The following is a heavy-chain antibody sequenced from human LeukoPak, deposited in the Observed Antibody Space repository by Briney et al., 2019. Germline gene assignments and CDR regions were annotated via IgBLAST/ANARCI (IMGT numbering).Heavy chain of an antibody. CDR2: FDPEGGET. Sequence: ASVKVSCKVSGYTLTELSMHWVRQAPGKGLEWMGGFDPEGGETIYAQKFQGRVTMTEDTSTDTAYMELSSLRSEDTAVYYCATGISIVGATIQEDYWGQGTLVTVSS. CDR1: GYTLTELS. V-gene: IGHV1-24*01. D-gene: IGHD1-26*01. J-gene: IGHJ4*02. CDR3: ATGISIVGATIQEDY.